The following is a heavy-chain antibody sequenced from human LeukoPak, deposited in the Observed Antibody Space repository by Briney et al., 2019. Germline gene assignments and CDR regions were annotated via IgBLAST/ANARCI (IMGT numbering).Heavy chain of an antibody. Sequence: PGGSLRLSCAASGFTFSTYGMNWVRQAPGKGLEWVSYVDGSSSRTNYADSVKGRFTISRDNSKNTLYLQMNSLRADDTAVYYCAKYGSGSYEDWGQGTLVTVSS. J-gene: IGHJ4*02. CDR1: GFTFSTYG. CDR3: AKYGSGSYED. CDR2: VDGSSSRT. D-gene: IGHD3-10*01. V-gene: IGHV3-48*01.